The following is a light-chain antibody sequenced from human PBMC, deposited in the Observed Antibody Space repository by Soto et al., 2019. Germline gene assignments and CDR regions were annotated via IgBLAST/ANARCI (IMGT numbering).Light chain of an antibody. CDR3: SSYTSSSTHYV. CDR2: DVS. J-gene: IGLJ1*01. CDR1: SSDVGGYNY. Sequence: VLTQPASVSGSPGQSITISCTGTSSDVGGYNYVSWYQQHPGKAPKLMIYDVSNRPSGVSNRFSGPKSGNTASLTISGLQAEDEADYYCSSYTSSSTHYVFGTGTKVTV. V-gene: IGLV2-14*01.